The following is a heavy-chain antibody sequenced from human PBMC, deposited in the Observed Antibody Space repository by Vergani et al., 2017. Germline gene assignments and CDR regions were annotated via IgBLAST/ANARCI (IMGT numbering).Heavy chain of an antibody. CDR1: GFTFSSYA. Sequence: EVQLLESGGGLVQPGGSPRLSCAASGFTFSSYAMSWVRQAPGKGLEWVSAISGSGGSTYYADYVKGRCTSSRDNSKNTLYLQMNSLRAEDTAVYYCVRFVRDGYNPPVYWGQGTLVTVSS. V-gene: IGHV3-23*01. J-gene: IGHJ4*02. D-gene: IGHD5-24*01. CDR3: VRFVRDGYNPPVY. CDR2: ISGSGGST.